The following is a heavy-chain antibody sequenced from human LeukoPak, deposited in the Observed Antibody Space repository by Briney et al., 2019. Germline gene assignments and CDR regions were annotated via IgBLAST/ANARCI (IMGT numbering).Heavy chain of an antibody. J-gene: IGHJ6*02. CDR1: GFTFSSYA. CDR2: ISDSGDST. CDR3: ARVPDSRYGMDV. V-gene: IGHV3-23*01. D-gene: IGHD2-21*01. Sequence: PGGSLRLSCAASGFTFSSYAMSWVRQAPGKGLEWVSTISDSGDSTYYADSVKGQFTISRDNSKNTLYLQMNSLRAEDTAVYYCARVPDSRYGMDVWGQGTTVTVSS.